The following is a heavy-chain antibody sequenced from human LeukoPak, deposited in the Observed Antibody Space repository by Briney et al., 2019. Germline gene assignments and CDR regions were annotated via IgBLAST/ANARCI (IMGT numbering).Heavy chain of an antibody. CDR3: VRQRRYCSGDSCYQRTFDY. Sequence: GGSLRLSCAASGFIFSSYAIHWVRQAPGKGLEWVAVISYDGNDKYYADSVKGRFTISRDNAKNSLYMQMNSLRAEDTAVYYCVRQRRYCSGDSCYQRTFDYWGQGTLVTVSS. V-gene: IGHV3-30-3*01. CDR2: ISYDGNDK. J-gene: IGHJ4*02. CDR1: GFIFSSYA. D-gene: IGHD2-15*01.